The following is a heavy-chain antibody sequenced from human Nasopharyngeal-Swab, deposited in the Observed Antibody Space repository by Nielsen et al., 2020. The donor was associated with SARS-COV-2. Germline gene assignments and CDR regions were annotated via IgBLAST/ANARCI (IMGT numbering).Heavy chain of an antibody. V-gene: IGHV3-30*03. J-gene: IGHJ3*02. Sequence: GGSLRLSCAASGFTFSSYGMHWVRQAPGKGLEWVAVISYDGSNKYYADSVKGRFTISRDNSKNTLYLQMNSLRAEDTAVYFCARARPRLSRSIAAAGLDTFDIWGQGTMVTVSS. D-gene: IGHD6-13*01. CDR2: ISYDGSNK. CDR1: GFTFSSYG. CDR3: ARARPRLSRSIAAAGLDTFDI.